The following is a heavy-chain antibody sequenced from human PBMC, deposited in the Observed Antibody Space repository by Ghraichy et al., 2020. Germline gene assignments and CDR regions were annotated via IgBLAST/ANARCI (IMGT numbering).Heavy chain of an antibody. CDR2: IIPIFGTA. Sequence: SVKVSCKASGGTFSSYAISWVRQAPGQGLEWMGGIIPIFGTANYAQKFQGRVTITADESTSTAYMELSSLRSEDTAVYYCARDSGVRPYYDFWSGYYSNYYDYMDVWCKGTTVTVSS. CDR1: GGTFSSYA. V-gene: IGHV1-69*13. CDR3: ARDSGVRPYYDFWSGYYSNYYDYMDV. D-gene: IGHD3-3*01. J-gene: IGHJ6*03.